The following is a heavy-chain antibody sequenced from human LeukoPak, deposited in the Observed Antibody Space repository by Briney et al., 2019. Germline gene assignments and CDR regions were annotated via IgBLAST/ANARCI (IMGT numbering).Heavy chain of an antibody. V-gene: IGHV1-24*01. D-gene: IGHD2-2*01. CDR3: ARGLVVPAAMGEFDY. CDR1: GFTLTELS. Sequence: ASVKVSCKVSGFTLTELSMHWVRQAPGKGLEWMGGFDPEDGQTIYAQKFQGRVTMTEDTSTDTAYMELSSLRSEDTAVYYCARGLVVPAAMGEFDYWGQGTLIAVSS. J-gene: IGHJ4*02. CDR2: FDPEDGQT.